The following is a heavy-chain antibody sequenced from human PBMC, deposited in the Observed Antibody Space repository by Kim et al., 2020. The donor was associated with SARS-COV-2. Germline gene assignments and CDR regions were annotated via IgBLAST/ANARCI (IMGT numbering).Heavy chain of an antibody. V-gene: IGHV5-51*01. J-gene: IGHJ4*02. Sequence: TRYSPAFQDQVTISADKSISTAYLQWSSLKASDTAMYYCARGGSGSYVDYWGQGTLVTVSS. CDR2: T. CDR3: ARGGSGSYVDY. D-gene: IGHD1-26*01.